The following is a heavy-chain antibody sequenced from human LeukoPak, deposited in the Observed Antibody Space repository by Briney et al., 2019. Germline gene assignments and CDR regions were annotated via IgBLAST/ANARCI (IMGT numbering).Heavy chain of an antibody. V-gene: IGHV3-66*01. CDR1: GFTFSSYA. CDR2: IYSGGTT. Sequence: GGSLRLSCAASGFTFSSYAMSWVRQAPGEGLEWVSVIYSGGTTYYADSVKGRFTISRDNSKNTLYLQMNSLRAEDTAVYYCAKGKEADYGGNFVDYWGQGTLVTVSS. J-gene: IGHJ4*02. CDR3: AKGKEADYGGNFVDY. D-gene: IGHD4-23*01.